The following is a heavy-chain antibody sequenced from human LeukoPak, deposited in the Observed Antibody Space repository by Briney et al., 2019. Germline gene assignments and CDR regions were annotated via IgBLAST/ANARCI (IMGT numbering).Heavy chain of an antibody. D-gene: IGHD2-15*01. CDR2: IHYSGST. Sequence: PSGTLSLTCTVSGGSISGSYWNWIWQPPGKGLEWIGYIHYSGSTNYNPSLKSRVIISVDTSKNQFSLKLSSVTAADTAVYYRAGEARISIGGTTYDYCGQGTLVTVSS. CDR1: GGSISGSY. V-gene: IGHV4-59*01. CDR3: AGEARISIGGTTYDY. J-gene: IGHJ4*02.